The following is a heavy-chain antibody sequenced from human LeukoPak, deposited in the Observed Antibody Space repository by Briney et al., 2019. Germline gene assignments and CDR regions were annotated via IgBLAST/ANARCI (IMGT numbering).Heavy chain of an antibody. J-gene: IGHJ6*02. V-gene: IGHV4-34*01. D-gene: IGHD6-19*01. Sequence: PSETLSLTCAVYGGSFSGYYWSWIRQPPGKGLEWIGEINHSGSTNYNPSLKSRVTISVDTSKNQFSLKLSSVTAADTAVYYCARGNSTIAVAGTGLYYYYGMDVWGQGTTVTVSS. CDR2: INHSGST. CDR1: GGSFSGYY. CDR3: ARGNSTIAVAGTGLYYYYGMDV.